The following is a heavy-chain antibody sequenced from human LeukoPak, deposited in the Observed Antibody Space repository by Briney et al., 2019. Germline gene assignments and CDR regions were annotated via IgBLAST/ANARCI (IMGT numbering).Heavy chain of an antibody. V-gene: IGHV1-8*03. Sequence: ASVKVSCKASGYPFTSYDINWVRQATGQGLEWMGWMNPNSGNTGYSQKFQGRVTISRNTAISTAYMELSSLRSEDTAVYYCARVEAGTYYYWGQGTLVTVSS. D-gene: IGHD6-19*01. CDR3: ARVEAGTYYY. CDR2: MNPNSGNT. J-gene: IGHJ4*02. CDR1: GYPFTSYD.